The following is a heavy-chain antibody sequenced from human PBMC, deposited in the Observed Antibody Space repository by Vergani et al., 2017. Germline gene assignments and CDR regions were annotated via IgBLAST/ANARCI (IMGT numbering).Heavy chain of an antibody. CDR2: IYYSGST. V-gene: IGHV4-39*07. CDR1: GGSISSSSYY. Sequence: QLQLQESGPGLVKPSETLSLTCTVSGGSISSSSYYWGWIRQPPGKGLEWIGSIYYSGSTYYNPSLKSRVTISVDTSKNQLSLKLSSVTAADTAVYYCARSRTIFGVVMTYYYYYGMDVWGQGTTVTVSS. D-gene: IGHD3-3*01. CDR3: ARSRTIFGVVMTYYYYYGMDV. J-gene: IGHJ6*02.